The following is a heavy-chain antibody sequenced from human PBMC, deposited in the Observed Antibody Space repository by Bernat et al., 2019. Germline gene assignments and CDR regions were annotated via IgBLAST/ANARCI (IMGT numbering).Heavy chain of an antibody. D-gene: IGHD3-16*01. CDR1: GGSFSGYY. CDR3: AGGLTGPRLQH. J-gene: IGHJ1*01. V-gene: IGHV4-34*01. CDR2: ISHSGST. Sequence: QVQLQQWGAGLLKPSETLSLICAVNGGSFSGYYWTWIRQPPGKGLVWIGEISHSGSTSYNSSLKSRVTISLDTSINQFSLRLTSGAAADAALYYCAGGLTGPRLQHWGQGALLTVSS.